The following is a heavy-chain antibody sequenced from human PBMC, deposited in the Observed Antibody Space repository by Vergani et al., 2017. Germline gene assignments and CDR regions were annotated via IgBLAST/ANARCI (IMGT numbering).Heavy chain of an antibody. Sequence: QVQLVESGGGLVKPGGSLRLSCAASGFTFSDYYMSWIRQAPGKGLEWVSYISSSSSYTNYADSVKGRFTISRDNAKNSLYLQMNSLRAEDTAVYYCARGSLRYYYYGMDVWGQGTTVTVSS. CDR2: ISSSSSYT. CDR1: GFTFSDYY. V-gene: IGHV3-11*05. CDR3: ARGSLRYYYYGMDV. J-gene: IGHJ6*02.